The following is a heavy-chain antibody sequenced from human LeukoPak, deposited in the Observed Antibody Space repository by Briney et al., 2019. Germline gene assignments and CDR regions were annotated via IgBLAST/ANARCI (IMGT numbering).Heavy chain of an antibody. CDR1: GYSTCSVYY. CDR3: ARGYDSSGYIYYYYYMDV. V-gene: IGHV4-61*01. J-gene: IGHJ6*03. Sequence: SETLSLTCTVSGYSTCSVYYWGWIRQPPGKGLEWIGYIYYSGSTNYNPSLKSRVTISVDTSKNQFSLKLSSVTAADTAVYYCARGYDSSGYIYYYYYMDVWGKGTTVTVSS. CDR2: IYYSGST. D-gene: IGHD3-22*01.